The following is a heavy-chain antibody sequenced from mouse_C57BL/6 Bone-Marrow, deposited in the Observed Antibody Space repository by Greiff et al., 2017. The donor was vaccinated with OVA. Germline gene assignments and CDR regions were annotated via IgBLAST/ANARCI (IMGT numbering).Heavy chain of an antibody. CDR1: GYTFTSYW. V-gene: IGHV1-64*01. D-gene: IGHD2-3*01. Sequence: QVQLQQPGAELVKPGASVKLSCKASGYTFTSYWMHWVKQRPGQGLEWIGMIHPNSGSTNYNEKFKSKATLTVDKSSSTPYMQLSSLTSEDSAVYYCASDEGYYAMDYWGQGTSVTVSA. J-gene: IGHJ4*01. CDR2: IHPNSGST. CDR3: ASDEGYYAMDY.